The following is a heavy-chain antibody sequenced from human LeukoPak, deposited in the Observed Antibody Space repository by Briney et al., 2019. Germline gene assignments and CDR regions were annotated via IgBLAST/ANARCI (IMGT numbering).Heavy chain of an antibody. V-gene: IGHV3-74*01. J-gene: IGHJ4*02. Sequence: GSLRLSCAASGFTFSSYWMHWVCQAPGKGLVWVSRIYSDGSATNYADSVKGRFTISRGNAKNTLYLQMNNLRVEDTAVYYCASEGWQVLDYWGQGTLVTVSS. CDR3: ASEGWQVLDY. CDR1: GFTFSSYW. CDR2: IYSDGSAT. D-gene: IGHD2-15*01.